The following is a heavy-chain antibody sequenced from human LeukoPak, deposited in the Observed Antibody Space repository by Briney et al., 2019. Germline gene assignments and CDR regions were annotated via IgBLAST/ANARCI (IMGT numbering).Heavy chain of an antibody. V-gene: IGHV4-59*01. CDR2: ISHSGST. D-gene: IGHD3-22*01. Sequence: SETLSLTCSVSGASIRDYYWTWVRQPPGKRLQWIGSISHSGSTKYNPSLNSRVSISIDTSRDQFSLKLHSVTAADTAVYYCAREPRYYRDCYYSYMDVWGKGTTVTVSS. J-gene: IGHJ6*03. CDR3: AREPRYYRDCYYSYMDV. CDR1: GASIRDYY.